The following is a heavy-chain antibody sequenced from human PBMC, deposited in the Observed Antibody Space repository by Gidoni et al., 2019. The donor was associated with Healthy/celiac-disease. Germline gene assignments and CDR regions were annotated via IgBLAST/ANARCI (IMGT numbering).Heavy chain of an antibody. J-gene: IGHJ6*03. V-gene: IGHV4-34*01. Sequence: QVQLQQWGAGLLKPSETLSLTCAVYGGSFSGYYWSWIRQPPGKGLEWIGEINHSGSTNYNPSLKSRVTISVDTSKNQFSLKLSSVTAADTAVYYCARLRWGYYYYMDVWGKGTTVTVSS. CDR3: ARLRWGYYYYMDV. CDR1: GGSFSGYY. CDR2: INHSGST. D-gene: IGHD3-16*01.